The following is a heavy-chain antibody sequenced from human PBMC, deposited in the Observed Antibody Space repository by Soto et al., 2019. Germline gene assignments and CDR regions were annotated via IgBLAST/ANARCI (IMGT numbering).Heavy chain of an antibody. CDR3: ARQTYYYDSSGYYLDYFDY. CDR2: IYYSGST. CDR1: GGSISSGGYY. Sequence: QVQLQESGPGLVKPSQTLSLTCTVSGGSISSGGYYWSWIRQHPGKGLEWIGYIYYSGSTYYNPSLQSRVTISVDTSKNQFSLQLSSVTAAGTAVYYCARQTYYYDSSGYYLDYFDYWGQGTLVTVSS. J-gene: IGHJ4*02. D-gene: IGHD3-22*01. V-gene: IGHV4-31*03.